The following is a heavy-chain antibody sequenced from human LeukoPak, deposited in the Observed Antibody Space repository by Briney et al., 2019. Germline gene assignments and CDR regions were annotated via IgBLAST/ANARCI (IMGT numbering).Heavy chain of an antibody. CDR2: ISAYNGNT. CDR1: GGTFSSYG. V-gene: IGHV1-8*02. J-gene: IGHJ4*02. Sequence: ASVKVSCKASGGTFSSYGISWVRQAPGQGLEWMGWISAYNGNTNYAQKFQGRVTMTRNTSISTAYMELSSLRSEDTAVYYCARVGAYYGSGSYSTNFDYWGQGTLVTVSS. CDR3: ARVGAYYGSGSYSTNFDY. D-gene: IGHD3-10*01.